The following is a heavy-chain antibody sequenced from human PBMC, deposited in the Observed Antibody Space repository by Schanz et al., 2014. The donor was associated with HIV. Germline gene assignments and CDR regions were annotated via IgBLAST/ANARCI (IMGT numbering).Heavy chain of an antibody. CDR3: AIRTPMISFGAFDI. V-gene: IGHV3-23*04. CDR1: GFSFSSHG. Sequence: VQLVESGGGVVQPGRSLRLSCAASGFSFSSHGMHWVRQAPGKGLEWVSTISAGVGTASYADSVKGRFTISRDNSKKMLFLQMNRLRAEDTAVYYCAIRTPMISFGAFDIWGRGTMVTVSS. J-gene: IGHJ3*02. D-gene: IGHD3-16*01. CDR2: ISAGVGTA.